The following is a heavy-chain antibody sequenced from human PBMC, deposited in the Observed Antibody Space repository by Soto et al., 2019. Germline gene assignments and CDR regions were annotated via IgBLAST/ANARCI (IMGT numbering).Heavy chain of an antibody. Sequence: SVKVSCKASGYTFTGYYIHWVREAPGQGLEWMGWINPQTGGTSYAQKFQGRVTLSRDTSINTAYLELSRLRFDDAAVYFCARERYQVISDGMDVWGQGTTVTVSS. CDR1: GYTFTGYY. V-gene: IGHV1-2*02. CDR2: INPQTGGT. D-gene: IGHD2-2*01. J-gene: IGHJ6*02. CDR3: ARERYQVISDGMDV.